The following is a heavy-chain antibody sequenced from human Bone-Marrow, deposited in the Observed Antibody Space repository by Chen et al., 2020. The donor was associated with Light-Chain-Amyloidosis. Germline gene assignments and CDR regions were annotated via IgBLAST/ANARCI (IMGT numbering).Heavy chain of an antibody. CDR3: ARDRGRYCTNGVCYIPPVAGNYYYYGMDV. CDR2: IIPIFGTA. V-gene: IGHV1-69*01. D-gene: IGHD2-8*01. CDR1: GGTFSSYA. J-gene: IGHJ6*02. Sequence: VQLVQSGAEVKKPGSSVKVSCKASGGTFSSYAISWVRQAPGQGLEWMGGIIPIFGTANYAQKFQGRVTITADESTSTAYMELSSLRSEDTAVYYCARDRGRYCTNGVCYIPPVAGNYYYYGMDVWGQGTTVTVSS.